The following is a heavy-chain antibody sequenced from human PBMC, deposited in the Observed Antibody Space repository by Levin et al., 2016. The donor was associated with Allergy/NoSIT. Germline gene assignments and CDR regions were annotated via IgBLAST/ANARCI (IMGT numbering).Heavy chain of an antibody. CDR2: ISSSSTYI. CDR3: ARVSHTYGPADY. J-gene: IGHJ4*02. D-gene: IGHD5-18*01. Sequence: GGSLRLSCAASGFTFSDYYMTWIRQAPGKGLEWVSYISSSSTYINYADSVKGRFTISRDNAKNSLYLQLNSLRAEDTAVYYCARVSHTYGPADYWGQGTLVTVSS. CDR1: GFTFSDYY. V-gene: IGHV3-11*05.